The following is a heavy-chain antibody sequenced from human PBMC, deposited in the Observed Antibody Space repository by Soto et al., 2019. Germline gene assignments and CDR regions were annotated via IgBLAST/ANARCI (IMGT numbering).Heavy chain of an antibody. J-gene: IGHJ4*02. Sequence: QVHLLESGGGVVQPGRSLRLSCAASGFTFSDYGMQWFRQAPGKGLEWVAVVSHHGALQFYADSVKGRFFISRDNSENTVFLQMNSLRPEDTAIYFCLKVATVKIAHHFDYWGQGTLVTVSS. D-gene: IGHD4-4*01. V-gene: IGHV3-30*18. CDR3: LKVATVKIAHHFDY. CDR1: GFTFSDYG. CDR2: VSHHGALQ.